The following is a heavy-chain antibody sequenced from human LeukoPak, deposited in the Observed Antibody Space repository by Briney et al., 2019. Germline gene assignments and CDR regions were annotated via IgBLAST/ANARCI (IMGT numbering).Heavy chain of an antibody. Sequence: PGGSLRLSCAASGFTFSSYAMSWVRQAPGKGLEWVSAISGSGGSTYYADSVKGRFTISRDNSTNTLYLQMTSLRAEDTAVYYCARPHSSSWKFDYWGQGTLVTVSS. D-gene: IGHD6-13*01. CDR2: ISGSGGST. J-gene: IGHJ4*02. CDR1: GFTFSSYA. V-gene: IGHV3-23*01. CDR3: ARPHSSSWKFDY.